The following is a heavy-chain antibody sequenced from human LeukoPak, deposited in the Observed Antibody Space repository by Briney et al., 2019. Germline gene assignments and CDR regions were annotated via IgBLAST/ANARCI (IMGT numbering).Heavy chain of an antibody. V-gene: IGHV1-2*02. J-gene: IGHJ4*02. Sequence: ASVKVSCKASGYSFADYYMHWVRQAPGQGLEWMGWINPNSGGTNYAQKFQGRVTMTRDTSISTAYMELSGLRSDDTAVYYCARPLYYYDSSGYYNWGQGTLVTVSS. CDR1: GYSFADYY. CDR2: INPNSGGT. CDR3: ARPLYYYDSSGYYN. D-gene: IGHD3-22*01.